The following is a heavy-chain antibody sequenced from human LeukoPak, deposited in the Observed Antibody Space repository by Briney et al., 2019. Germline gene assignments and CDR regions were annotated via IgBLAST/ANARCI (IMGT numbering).Heavy chain of an antibody. D-gene: IGHD3-16*02. V-gene: IGHV3-66*01. CDR1: GFTVSDYY. J-gene: IGHJ4*02. CDR2: IHSGGTI. CDR3: AFGRYPFDY. Sequence: GGSLRLSCEASGFTVSDYYKSWVRQAPGKGLEWVSLIHSGGTIYYTDSVKGRFTISRDNSKNTLYLQMNSLTIEDTAVYYCAFGRYPFDYWGQGTLVTVSS.